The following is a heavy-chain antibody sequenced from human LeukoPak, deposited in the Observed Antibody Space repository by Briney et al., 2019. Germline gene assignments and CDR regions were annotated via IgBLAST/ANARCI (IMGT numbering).Heavy chain of an antibody. Sequence: SETLSLTCAVYGGSFSGYYWSWIRQPPGKGLEWIGESNHSGSTNYNPSLKSRVTISVDTSKNQFSLKLSSVTAADTAVYYCARRPQTIAAAGTDWFDPSGQGTLVTVSS. D-gene: IGHD6-13*01. CDR2: SNHSGST. V-gene: IGHV4-34*01. CDR1: GGSFSGYY. J-gene: IGHJ5*02. CDR3: ARRPQTIAAAGTDWFDP.